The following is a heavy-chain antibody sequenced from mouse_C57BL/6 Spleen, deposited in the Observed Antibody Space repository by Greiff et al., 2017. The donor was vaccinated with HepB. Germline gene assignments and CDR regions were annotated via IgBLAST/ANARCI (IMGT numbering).Heavy chain of an antibody. Sequence: VQVVESGPELVKPGASVKLSCKASGYTFTSYDINWVKQRPGQGLEWIGWIYPRDGSTKYNEKFKGKATLTVDTSSSTAYMELHSLTSEDSAVYFCARGGWLLPYYFDYWGQGTTLTVSS. J-gene: IGHJ2*01. D-gene: IGHD2-3*01. V-gene: IGHV1-85*01. CDR2: IYPRDGST. CDR1: GYTFTSYD. CDR3: ARGGWLLPYYFDY.